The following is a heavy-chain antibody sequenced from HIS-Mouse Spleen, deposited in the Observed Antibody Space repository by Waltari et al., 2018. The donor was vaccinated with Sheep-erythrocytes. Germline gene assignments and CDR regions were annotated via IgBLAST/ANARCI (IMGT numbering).Heavy chain of an antibody. V-gene: IGHV4-31*03. CDR3: ARLITMVRGVTWYFDL. CDR1: GGSISSGGYY. J-gene: IGHJ2*01. D-gene: IGHD3-10*01. Sequence: QVQLQESGPGLVKPSQTLSLTCTVSGGSISSGGYYWSWIGQHPGKGLEGIGYLYYSGSTYYNPSLKSRVTISLDTSKNQCSLKLSSVTAADTAVYYCARLITMVRGVTWYFDLWGRGTLVTVSS. CDR2: LYYSGST.